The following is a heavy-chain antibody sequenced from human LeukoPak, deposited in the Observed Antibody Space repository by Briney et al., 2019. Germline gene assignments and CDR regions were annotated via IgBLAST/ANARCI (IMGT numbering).Heavy chain of an antibody. D-gene: IGHD6-13*01. V-gene: IGHV1-69*05. CDR3: ARDRLAAAGTVFDY. J-gene: IGHJ4*02. Sequence: SVKVSCKASGYTFTSYAISWVRQAPGQGLEWMGRIIPIFGTANYAQKFQGRVTITTDESTSTAYMELSSLRSEDTAVYYCARDRLAAAGTVFDYWGQGTLVTVSS. CDR1: GYTFTSYA. CDR2: IIPIFGTA.